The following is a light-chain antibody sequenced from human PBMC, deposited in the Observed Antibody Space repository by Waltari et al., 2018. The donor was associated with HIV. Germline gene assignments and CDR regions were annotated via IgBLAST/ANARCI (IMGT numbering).Light chain of an antibody. Sequence: QSALTQPASVSGSPGQSITISCTGSTNDVGSYNYLSWYQHHSGKAPKLIIYEVSHRPSGVSDRFSASKSGNTASLTISGLQEEDEADYYCCSYRQITMLVFGSGTKLTVL. CDR1: TNDVGSYNY. V-gene: IGLV2-14*01. J-gene: IGLJ3*02. CDR2: EVS. CDR3: CSYRQITMLV.